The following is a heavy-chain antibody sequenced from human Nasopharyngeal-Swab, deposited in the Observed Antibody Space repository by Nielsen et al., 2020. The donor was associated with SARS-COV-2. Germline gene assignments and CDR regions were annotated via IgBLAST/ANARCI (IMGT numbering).Heavy chain of an antibody. D-gene: IGHD4-17*01. CDR1: GFTFSSYS. CDR3: ARAKYGDPYYYYYYMDV. Sequence: GESLKISCAASGFTFSSYSMNWVRQAPGKGLEWVSYISSSSSTIYYADSVKGRFTISRDNAKNSLYLQMNSLRAEDTAVYYCARAKYGDPYYYYYYMDVWGKGPRSPSP. J-gene: IGHJ6*03. V-gene: IGHV3-48*04. CDR2: ISSSSSTI.